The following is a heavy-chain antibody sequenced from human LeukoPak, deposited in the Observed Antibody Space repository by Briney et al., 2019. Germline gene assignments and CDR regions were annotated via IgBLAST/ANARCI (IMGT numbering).Heavy chain of an antibody. J-gene: IGHJ5*02. CDR1: GGTFSSYD. V-gene: IGHV1-8*02. CDR3: ARHVRQLTAARFDP. CDR2: MNPTNGDT. Sequence: GASVKVSCKASGGTFSSYDINWVRQATGQGLEWMGWMNPTNGDTGYARKFQGRVTMTRNTSISTVYMELSSLRSEDTAVYYCARHVRQLTAARFDPWGQGTLVTVSS. D-gene: IGHD3-10*02.